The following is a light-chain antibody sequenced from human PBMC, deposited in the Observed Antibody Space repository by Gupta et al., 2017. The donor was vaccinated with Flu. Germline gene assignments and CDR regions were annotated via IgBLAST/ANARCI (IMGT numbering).Light chain of an antibody. CDR2: DAS. J-gene: IGKJ3*01. CDR1: QSASSY. V-gene: IGKV3-11*01. Sequence: EIVFTPSPATLSLSPGERATLSCRASQSASSYLAWYQQKPGQAPRLLIYDASNRATGSPARFSGSGYGTDFTLTISRLEPEDFAVYYCQQRSNGPLYTFGPGTKVEIK. CDR3: QQRSNGPLYT.